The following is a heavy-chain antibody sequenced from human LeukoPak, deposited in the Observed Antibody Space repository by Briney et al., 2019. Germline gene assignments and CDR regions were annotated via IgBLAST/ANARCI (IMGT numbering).Heavy chain of an antibody. CDR2: ISWNRGSI. D-gene: IGHD3-10*01. CDR1: GFTFDDYA. Sequence: GGSLRLSCAASGFTFDDYAIHWVRQAPGKGLEWVSGISWNRGSIGYADSVKGRFTISRDNAKNSLYLQMNSLRAEDTALYYCAKDRGVVARVPFVWGQGTLVTVSS. J-gene: IGHJ4*02. V-gene: IGHV3-9*01. CDR3: AKDRGVVARVPFV.